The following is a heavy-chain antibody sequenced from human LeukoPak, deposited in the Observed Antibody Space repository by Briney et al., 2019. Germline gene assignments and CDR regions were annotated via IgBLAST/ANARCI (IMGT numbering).Heavy chain of an antibody. CDR3: ARDSSGHAVDY. D-gene: IGHD6-19*01. J-gene: IGHJ4*02. CDR2: IFHSGST. Sequence: PSETLSLTCTVSGGSISNGGYFWSWIRQPPGKGLEWLGYIFHSGSTYYNPSLKSRVSISVDRSKNQFSLRLSSVTAADTAVYHCARDSSGHAVDYWGQGTLVTVSS. CDR1: GGSISNGGYF. V-gene: IGHV4-30-2*01.